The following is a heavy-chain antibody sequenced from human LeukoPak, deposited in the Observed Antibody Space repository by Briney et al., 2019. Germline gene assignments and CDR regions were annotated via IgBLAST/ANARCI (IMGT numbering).Heavy chain of an antibody. V-gene: IGHV4-38-2*01. J-gene: IGHJ4*02. D-gene: IGHD6-19*01. CDR3: AIRYTVAGGNFDD. CDR1: GHSINSGFY. CDR2: IFNTGST. Sequence: SETLSLTCAVSGHSINSGFYWGWIRQSRGKGLEWIGTIFNTGSTYYTASLRNRVSISVDASKNQFSLRLSSVTAADTAIYYCAIRYTVAGGNFDDWGQGTQVTVST.